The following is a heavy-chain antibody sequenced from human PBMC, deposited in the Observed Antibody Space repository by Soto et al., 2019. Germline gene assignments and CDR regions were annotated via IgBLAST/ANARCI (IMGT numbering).Heavy chain of an antibody. V-gene: IGHV3-30-3*01. J-gene: IGHJ2*01. D-gene: IGHD4-4*01. CDR1: GFTFSSYA. CDR2: ISYDGSNK. Sequence: QVQLVESGGGVVQPGRSLRLSCAASGFTFSSYAMHWVRQAPGKGLEWVAVISYDGSNKYYTDSVKGRFTISRDNSKTTLYLHMNSVRAEDTAVYYCARPLWRDDYNWGYFALWGRGTLVTVSS. CDR3: ARPLWRDDYNWGYFAL.